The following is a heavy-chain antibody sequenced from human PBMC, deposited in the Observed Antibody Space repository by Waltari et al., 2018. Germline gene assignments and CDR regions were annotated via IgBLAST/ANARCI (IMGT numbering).Heavy chain of an antibody. CDR3: AREYVSTPGFDS. D-gene: IGHD2-15*01. Sequence: EVQLVESGGVVVQPGGSLSRSCATSGFTFDDYTRHWVRQAPGKGLEWVSLISWDGSSTYYADSVKGRFTISRDNSRNSLFLQMNSLRTEDSALYYCAREYVSTPGFDSWGQGTLVTVSS. V-gene: IGHV3-43*01. J-gene: IGHJ4*02. CDR2: ISWDGSST. CDR1: GFTFDDYT.